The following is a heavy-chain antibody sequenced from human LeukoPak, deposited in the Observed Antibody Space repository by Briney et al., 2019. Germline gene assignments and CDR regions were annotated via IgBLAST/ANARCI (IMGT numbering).Heavy chain of an antibody. CDR3: ARLFSIRKSSGWYLIPNDDFGI. V-gene: IGHV1-18*01. CDR1: GYTFTSYG. D-gene: IGHD6-19*01. CDR2: ISAYDGKT. Sequence: GSLRVSCKASGYTFTSYGISWVRQAPGQGLEWVGGISAYDGKTNYAQTLKVRFTMTTDTSTSTAYKELRSLRPDDTAVYYCARLFSIRKSSGWYLIPNDDFGIWGQGTMVTVSS. J-gene: IGHJ3*02.